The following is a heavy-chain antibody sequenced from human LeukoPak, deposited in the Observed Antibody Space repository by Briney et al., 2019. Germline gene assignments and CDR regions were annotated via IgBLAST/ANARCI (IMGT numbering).Heavy chain of an antibody. Sequence: ASVKVSCKASGYTFTGYYMHWVRLAPGQGLEWIGWINPNSGGTNYAQKFQGRVTMARDTSISTAYMELSRLRSDDTAVYYCARSARWRYGPGFVGNYWGQGTLVTVSS. CDR3: ARSARWRYGPGFVGNY. CDR1: GYTFTGYY. CDR2: INPNSGGT. J-gene: IGHJ4*02. V-gene: IGHV1-2*02. D-gene: IGHD2-21*01.